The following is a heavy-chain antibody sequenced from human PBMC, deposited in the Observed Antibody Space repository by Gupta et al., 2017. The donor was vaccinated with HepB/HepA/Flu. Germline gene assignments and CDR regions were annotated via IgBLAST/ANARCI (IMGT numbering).Heavy chain of an antibody. J-gene: IGHJ6*02. V-gene: IGHV3-23*01. D-gene: IGHD5-18*01. CDR1: GFTFSTYA. CDR3: AKDMGYSYGLGAGYYNYGMDV. Sequence: DVQLLESGGGLVQPGGSLRLSCAASGFTFSTYALSWVRQAPGKGLEWVSGSSGSGRSPYYADSVKGRFTISRDNSKNTVYLQMNSLRAEDTAEYYCAKDMGYSYGLGAGYYNYGMDVWGQGTTVTVSS. CDR2: SSGSGRSP.